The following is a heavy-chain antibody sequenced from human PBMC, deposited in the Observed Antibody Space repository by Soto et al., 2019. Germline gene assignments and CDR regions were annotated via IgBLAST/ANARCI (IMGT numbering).Heavy chain of an antibody. Sequence: GGSLRLSCAASGFTFSNYAMTWVRQAPGKGLEWVSGITGSDGNTFYADSVKGRFTISRDNSKNTLFLHMNSLRAEDTAVYYCAKVSSGWFFDYWGQGTLVTVSS. D-gene: IGHD6-19*01. CDR3: AKVSSGWFFDY. J-gene: IGHJ4*02. V-gene: IGHV3-23*01. CDR2: ITGSDGNT. CDR1: GFTFSNYA.